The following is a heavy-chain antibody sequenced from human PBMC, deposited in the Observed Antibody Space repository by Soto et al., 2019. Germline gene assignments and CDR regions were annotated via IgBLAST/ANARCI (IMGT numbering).Heavy chain of an antibody. J-gene: IGHJ5*02. Sequence: QVQLQESGPGLVKPSQTLSLTCTVSGGSISSGGYYWSWIRQHPGKGLESIGYIFSSGTTYYNPSHKRRVTISLATSKNQCPLQLRSVTAAATAVYYCARSVNPWGQGTLVTVSS. CDR2: IFSSGTT. CDR3: ARSVNP. CDR1: GGSISSGGYY. V-gene: IGHV4-31*03.